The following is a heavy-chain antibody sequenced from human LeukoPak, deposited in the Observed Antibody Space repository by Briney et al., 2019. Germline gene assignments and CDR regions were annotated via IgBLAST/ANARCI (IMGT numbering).Heavy chain of an antibody. Sequence: ASVKVSCKASGYTFTSYYMHWVRQAPGQGLEWMGIINPSGGSTSYAQKFQGRVTMTRDTSTSTVYMELSSLRSEDTAVYYCARDETYYYDSSGSTDAFDIWGQGTMVTVSS. CDR1: GYTFTSYY. V-gene: IGHV1-46*01. CDR3: ARDETYYYDSSGSTDAFDI. D-gene: IGHD3-22*01. J-gene: IGHJ3*02. CDR2: INPSGGST.